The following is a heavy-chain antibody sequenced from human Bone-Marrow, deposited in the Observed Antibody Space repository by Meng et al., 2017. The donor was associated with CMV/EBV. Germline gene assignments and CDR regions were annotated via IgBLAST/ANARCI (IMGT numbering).Heavy chain of an antibody. V-gene: IGHV4-34*01. Sequence: VQLQLWGAGLLKPSEPLSLTCAFYGGSFSGYYWSWIRQPPGKGLEWIGEINHSGSTNYNPSLKSRVTISVDTSKNQFSLKLSSVTAADTAVYYCARLCSGWYYFDYWGQGTLVTVSS. J-gene: IGHJ4*02. CDR1: GGSFSGYY. CDR3: ARLCSGWYYFDY. CDR2: INHSGST. D-gene: IGHD6-19*01.